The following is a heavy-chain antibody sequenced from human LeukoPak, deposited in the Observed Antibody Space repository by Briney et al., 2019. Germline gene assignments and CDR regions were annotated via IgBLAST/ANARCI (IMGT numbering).Heavy chain of an antibody. CDR2: INPNTGGT. CDR3: ARLVVVPTARWFDP. V-gene: IGHV1-2*02. D-gene: IGHD2-2*01. J-gene: IGHJ5*02. CDR1: GYTFTAYY. Sequence: ASVKVSCTASGYTFTAYYIHWVRQAPGQGLEWMGWINPNTGGTNYAQKFQGRATMTRDTSISTASMELSRLRSDGTAVYYCARLVVVPTARWFDPWGEGTLVTVSS.